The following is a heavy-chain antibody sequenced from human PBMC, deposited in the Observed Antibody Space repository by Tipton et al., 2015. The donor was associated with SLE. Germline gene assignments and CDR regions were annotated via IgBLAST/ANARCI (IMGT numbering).Heavy chain of an antibody. CDR2: IYYSGST. V-gene: IGHV4-31*03. Sequence: TLSLTCTVSGGSISSGGYYWSWIRQHPGKGLEWIGYIYYSGSTYYNPSLKSRVTISVNTSKNQFSLKLSSVTAADTAVYYCARVVAAADFDYWGQGTLVTVSS. CDR1: GGSISSGGYY. D-gene: IGHD6-13*01. CDR3: ARVVAAADFDY. J-gene: IGHJ4*02.